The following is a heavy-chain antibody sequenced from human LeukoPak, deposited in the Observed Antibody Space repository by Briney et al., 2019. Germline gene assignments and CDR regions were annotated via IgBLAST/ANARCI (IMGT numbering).Heavy chain of an antibody. J-gene: IGHJ4*02. CDR3: ARHAFTMVRGVIIGTAVDY. V-gene: IGHV5-51*01. D-gene: IGHD3-10*01. CDR2: IYPGDSDT. CDR1: GYSFTSYW. Sequence: GESLKISCKGSGYSFTSYWIGWVRQMPGKGLEWMGIIYPGDSDTRYSPSFQGQVTISADKSISTAYLQWSSLKASDTAMHYCARHAFTMVRGVIIGTAVDYWGQGTLVTVSS.